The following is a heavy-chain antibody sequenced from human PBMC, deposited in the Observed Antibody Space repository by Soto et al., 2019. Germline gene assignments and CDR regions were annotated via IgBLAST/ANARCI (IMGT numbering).Heavy chain of an antibody. Sequence: QVQLQESGPGLVKPSDTLSLTCAVSGYSISSSNWWGWIRQPPGKGLEWIGYIYYSGSTYYNPSLKSRVTMSVDTSKNQFSLKLSSVTAVDTAVYYCAIQAHGYHDSSGYYAGGGADYWGQGTLVTVSS. CDR3: AIQAHGYHDSSGYYAGGGADY. V-gene: IGHV4-28*01. CDR2: IYYSGST. D-gene: IGHD3-22*01. J-gene: IGHJ4*02. CDR1: GYSISSSNW.